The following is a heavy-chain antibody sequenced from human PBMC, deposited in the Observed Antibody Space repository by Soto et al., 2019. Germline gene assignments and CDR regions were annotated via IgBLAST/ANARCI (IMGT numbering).Heavy chain of an antibody. J-gene: IGHJ4*02. CDR1: SGSISTGNW. CDR2: IYYTGAT. V-gene: IGHV4-4*02. Sequence: QVELQESGPRLVKSSGTLSLTCEVSSGSISTGNWGSWVRQPPGKGRDGIGEIYYTGATNYNPSLKSRVTMTIDKSKDQFSLILTSATAADTAVYYCARVFSSGSGWMYYFDFWGQGILVSVSS. CDR3: ARVFSSGSGWMYYFDF. D-gene: IGHD6-25*01.